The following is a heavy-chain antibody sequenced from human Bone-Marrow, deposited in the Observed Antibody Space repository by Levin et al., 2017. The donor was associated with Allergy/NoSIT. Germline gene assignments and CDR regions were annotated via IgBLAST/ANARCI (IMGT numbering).Heavy chain of an antibody. CDR2: IYQGGST. D-gene: IGHD3-10*01. J-gene: IGHJ5*02. V-gene: IGHV4-4*02. CDR3: ARGIGGKAWFDP. CDR1: GDSISSSNW. Sequence: PSETLSLTCAVSGDSISSSNWWSWVRQAPGKGLEWIGEIYQGGSTNYNPSLRSRVTISVDKSKNQFSLKLISVTAADTAKYFCARGIGGKAWFDPWGQGTLVTVSS.